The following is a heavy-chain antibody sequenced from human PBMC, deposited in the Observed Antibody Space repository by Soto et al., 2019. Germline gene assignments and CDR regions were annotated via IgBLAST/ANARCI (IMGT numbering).Heavy chain of an antibody. D-gene: IGHD6-19*01. CDR2: ISAYNGNT. J-gene: IGHJ5*02. CDR1: GYTFTSYG. CDR3: EIPPPAGYRRGWQGWFDP. V-gene: IGHV1-18*01. Sequence: GASVKVSCKASGYTFTSYGISWVRQAPGQALEWMGWISAYNGNTNYAQKLQGRVTMTTDTSTSTAYMELRSLRSDDTAVDYCEIPPPAGYRRGWQGWFDPWGQGTLVTVSS.